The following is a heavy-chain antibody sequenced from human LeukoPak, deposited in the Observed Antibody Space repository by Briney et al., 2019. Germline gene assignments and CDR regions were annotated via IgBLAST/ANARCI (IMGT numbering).Heavy chain of an antibody. CDR3: ARRRQQLALFDY. D-gene: IGHD6-13*01. Sequence: PSETLSLTCTVYGGSISSSSYYWGWIRQPPGKGREWIGSIYYSRSTYYNPSLKSRVTISVDTSNNQFSMKLSSVTAADTAVYYCARRRQQLALFDYWGQGTLVTVSS. V-gene: IGHV4-39*01. CDR2: IYYSRST. CDR1: GGSISSSSYY. J-gene: IGHJ4*02.